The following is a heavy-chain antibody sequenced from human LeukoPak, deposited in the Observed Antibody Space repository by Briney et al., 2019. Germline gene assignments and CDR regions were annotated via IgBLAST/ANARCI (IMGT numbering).Heavy chain of an antibody. CDR1: GFTFSNYA. CDR2: ISGRDIP. D-gene: IGHD2-21*02. V-gene: IGHV3-23*01. CDR3: AKDLRVTPTHFDF. Sequence: GGSLRLSCAVSGFTFSNYAMSWVRQAPGKGLEWVSGISGRDIPYYADSLKGRVSISRDNSKNTLYLQMNSLRAEDTAIYYCAKDLRVTPTHFDFWGQGTLVTVSS. J-gene: IGHJ4*02.